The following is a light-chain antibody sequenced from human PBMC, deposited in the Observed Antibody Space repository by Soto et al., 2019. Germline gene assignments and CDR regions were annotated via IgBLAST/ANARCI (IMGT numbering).Light chain of an antibody. J-gene: IGKJ4*01. CDR2: GAS. CDR1: QGISSY. Sequence: DIQLTQSPCSLSASAGDRATLSCRASQGISSYLAWYQQKPGKAPKLLIYGASTLQSGVPSRFSGSGSGTEFTLTISSLQPEDFATYYCQQLNSYPLTFGGGTKVDIK. CDR3: QQLNSYPLT. V-gene: IGKV1-9*01.